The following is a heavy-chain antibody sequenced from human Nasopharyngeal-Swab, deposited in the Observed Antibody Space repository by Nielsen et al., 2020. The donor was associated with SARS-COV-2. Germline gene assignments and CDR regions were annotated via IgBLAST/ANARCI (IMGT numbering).Heavy chain of an antibody. J-gene: IGHJ5*02. V-gene: IGHV7-4-1*02. D-gene: IGHD6-6*01. CDR3: ARSRAAPWFDP. Sequence: VRQMPGKGLEWMGWINTNTGNPTYAQGFTGRFVFSLDTSVSTAYLQISSLKAEDTAVYYCARSRAAPWFDPWGQGTLVTVSS. CDR2: INTNTGNP.